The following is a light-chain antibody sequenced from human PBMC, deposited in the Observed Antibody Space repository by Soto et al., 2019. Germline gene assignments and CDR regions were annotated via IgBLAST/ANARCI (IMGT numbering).Light chain of an antibody. J-gene: IGLJ2*01. CDR1: SSDVGGYNY. CDR3: CSYAGSYTPHVV. CDR2: DVS. V-gene: IGLV2-11*01. Sequence: QSALTQPRSVSGSPGQSVTISCTGTSSDVGGYNYVSWYQQHPGKAPKLMTYDVSKRPSGVPDRFSGSKSGNTASLTISGLQAEDEADYYCCSYAGSYTPHVVFGGGTKVTVL.